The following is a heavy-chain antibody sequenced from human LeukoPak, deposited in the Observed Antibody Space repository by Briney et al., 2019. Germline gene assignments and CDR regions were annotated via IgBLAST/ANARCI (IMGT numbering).Heavy chain of an antibody. D-gene: IGHD3-10*01. CDR3: ARVLDLFVSGTRYFDY. Sequence: GGSLGLSCAASGFIFSSYAMSWVRQAPGKGLEWVSTISNSDGSTYYADSVKGRFSISRDNAENTLYLQMNSLRAEDTAVYYCARVLDLFVSGTRYFDYWGQGTLVTVSS. J-gene: IGHJ4*02. V-gene: IGHV3-23*01. CDR1: GFIFSSYA. CDR2: ISNSDGST.